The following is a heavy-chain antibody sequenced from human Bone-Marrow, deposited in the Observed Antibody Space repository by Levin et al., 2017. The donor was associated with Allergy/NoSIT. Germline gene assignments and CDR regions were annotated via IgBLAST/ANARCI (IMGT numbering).Heavy chain of an antibody. V-gene: IGHV4-59*01. CDR1: GDSFSTYY. J-gene: IGHJ3*02. D-gene: IGHD3-3*02. CDR2: ISNTGSA. Sequence: PSETLSLTCIVSGDSFSTYYWSWIRQPSGKGLEWIGYISNTGSATYNPSLKSRLTISVDTSNNQFSLKLSSVTTVDTAVYYCARSSKGHYDAFDIWGQGTIVTVSS. CDR3: ARSSKGHYDAFDI.